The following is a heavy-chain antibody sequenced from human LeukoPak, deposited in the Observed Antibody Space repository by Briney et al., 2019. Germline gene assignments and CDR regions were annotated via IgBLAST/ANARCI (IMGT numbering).Heavy chain of an antibody. Sequence: GGSLRLSCAASGFTVSSNYMSWVRQAPGKGLEWVLVIYSGGSTYYADSVKGRFTISRDKSNNTVSLQMNSLRAEDTAVYYCARDLASGWSNYFDYWGQGTLVTVSS. CDR3: ARDLASGWSNYFDY. CDR2: IYSGGST. V-gene: IGHV3-53*01. D-gene: IGHD6-19*01. CDR1: GFTVSSNY. J-gene: IGHJ4*02.